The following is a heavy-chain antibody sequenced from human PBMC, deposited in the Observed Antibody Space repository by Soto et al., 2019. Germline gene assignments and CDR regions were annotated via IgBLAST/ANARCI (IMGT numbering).Heavy chain of an antibody. V-gene: IGHV4-59*08. J-gene: IGHJ6*02. Sequence: SETLSLTCTVSGGSISSYYWSWIRQPPGKGLEWIGYIYYSGSTNYNPSLKSRVTISVDTSKNQFSLKLSSVTAADTAVYYCARLQHLRGYYYYGMDVWGRGTTVTVSS. CDR3: ARLQHLRGYYYYGMDV. CDR1: GGSISSYY. CDR2: IYYSGST.